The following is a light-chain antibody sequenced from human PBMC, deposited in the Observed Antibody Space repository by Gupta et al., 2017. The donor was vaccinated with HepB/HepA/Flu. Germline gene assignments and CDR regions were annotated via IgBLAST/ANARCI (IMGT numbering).Light chain of an antibody. CDR3: QHYSRSSRT. V-gene: IGKV1-5*03. CDR2: KAS. Sequence: DIQMTQSPSTLSASIGDRVSITCRASQSISFWVAWYQQKPGSAPKLLISKASTLEAGVPSRFSGRGSGTEFTLTITSLQPDDFATYYCQHYSRSSRTFGPGTQVEIK. J-gene: IGKJ1*01. CDR1: QSISFW.